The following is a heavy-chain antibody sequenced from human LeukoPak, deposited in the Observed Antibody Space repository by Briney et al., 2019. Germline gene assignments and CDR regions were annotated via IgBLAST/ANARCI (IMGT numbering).Heavy chain of an antibody. CDR3: ARLNYDSSGXYFRSWFDP. D-gene: IGHD3-22*01. CDR1: GYSFTSYW. V-gene: IGHV5-51*01. J-gene: IGHJ5*02. Sequence: GESLKISCKGSGYSFTSYWIGWVRQMPGKGLEWMGIIYPGDSDTRYSPSFQGQVTISADKSISTAYLQWSSLKASDTAMYYCARLNYDSSGXYFRSWFDPWGQGTLVTV. CDR2: IYPGDSDT.